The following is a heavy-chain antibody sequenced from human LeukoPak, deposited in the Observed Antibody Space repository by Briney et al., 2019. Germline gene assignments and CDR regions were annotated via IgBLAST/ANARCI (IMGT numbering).Heavy chain of an antibody. V-gene: IGHV3-53*01. CDR2: IYSGGST. CDR1: DFTVSSNY. J-gene: IGHJ6*02. CDR3: AREARIAAAGTYYYYGMDV. Sequence: PGGSLRLSCAASDFTVSSNYMNWVRQAPGKGLEWVSVIYSGGSTYYADSVKGRFTISRDNSKNTLYLQMNSLRAEDTAVYYCAREARIAAAGTYYYYGMDVWGQGTTVTVSS. D-gene: IGHD6-13*01.